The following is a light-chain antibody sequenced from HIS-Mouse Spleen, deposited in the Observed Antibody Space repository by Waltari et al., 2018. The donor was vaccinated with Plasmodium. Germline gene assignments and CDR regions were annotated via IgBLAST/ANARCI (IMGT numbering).Light chain of an antibody. V-gene: IGLV2-23*01. CDR1: SRAVGRYKL. CDR2: EGS. J-gene: IGLJ3*02. CDR3: CSYAGSSTWV. Sequence: QSALTQPASVSGSPGQSITIPCTGTSRAVGRYKLLSWYQQHPGKAPKLMIYEGSKRPSGVSNRFSGSKSGNTASLTISGLQAEDEADYYCCSYAGSSTWVFGGGTKLTVL.